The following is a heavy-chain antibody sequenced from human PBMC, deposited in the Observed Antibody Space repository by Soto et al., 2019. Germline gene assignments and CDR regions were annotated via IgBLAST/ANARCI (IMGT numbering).Heavy chain of an antibody. V-gene: IGHV1-24*01. CDR1: GYTLTELS. J-gene: IGHJ3*02. CDR2: FDPEDGET. Sequence: ASVKVSCKVSGYTLTELSMHWVRQAPGKGLEWMGGFDPEDGETIYAQKFQGRVTMTEDTSTDTAYMELSRLRSEDTAVYYCATKKGRDDAFDIWGQGTMVTVSS. CDR3: ATKKGRDDAFDI.